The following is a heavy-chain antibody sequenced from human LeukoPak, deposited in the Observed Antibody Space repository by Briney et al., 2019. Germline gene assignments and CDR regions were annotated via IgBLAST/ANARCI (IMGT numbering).Heavy chain of an antibody. CDR1: GYSISSGYY. V-gene: IGHV4-38-2*02. CDR2: IYHSGST. CDR3: ARGHYSSSWYYFDY. Sequence: SETLSLTCTVSGYSISSGYYWGWIRQPPGKGLEWIGSIYHSGSTYYNPSLKSRVTISVDTSKNQFSLKLSSVTAADTAVYYCARGHYSSSWYYFDYWGQGTLVTVSS. D-gene: IGHD6-13*01. J-gene: IGHJ4*02.